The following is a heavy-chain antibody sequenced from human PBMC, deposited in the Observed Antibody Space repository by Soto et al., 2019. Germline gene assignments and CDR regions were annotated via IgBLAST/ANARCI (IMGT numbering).Heavy chain of an antibody. CDR1: GFTFSSYS. D-gene: IGHD1-26*01. Sequence: GGSLRLSCAASGFTFSSYSMNWVRQAPGKGLEWVSSISSSSSYIYYADSVKGRFTISRDNAKNSLYLQMNSLRAEDTAVYYCARGLGSGSPMYQYNWFDPWGQGTLVTVSS. CDR2: ISSSSSYI. V-gene: IGHV3-21*01. CDR3: ARGLGSGSPMYQYNWFDP. J-gene: IGHJ5*02.